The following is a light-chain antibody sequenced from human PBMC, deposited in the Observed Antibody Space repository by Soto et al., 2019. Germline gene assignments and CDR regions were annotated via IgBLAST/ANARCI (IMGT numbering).Light chain of an antibody. CDR2: RNN. CDR3: ATWDDSLSGRV. CDR1: SSNIGSNY. J-gene: IGLJ3*02. V-gene: IGLV1-47*01. Sequence: QSVLTQPPSASETPGQRVTISCSGSSSNIGSNYVCWYQQLPGTAPKLFIYRNNQRPSGDPERFSGSKSDTSASLAISGILSEDEADYYCATWDDSLSGRVFGGGTNLPV.